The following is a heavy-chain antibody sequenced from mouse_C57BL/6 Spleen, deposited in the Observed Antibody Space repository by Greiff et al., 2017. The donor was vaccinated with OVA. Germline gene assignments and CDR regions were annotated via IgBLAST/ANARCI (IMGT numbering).Heavy chain of an antibody. J-gene: IGHJ3*01. Sequence: QVQLQQPGTELVKPGASVKLSCKASGYTFTSYWMHWVKQRPGQGLEWIGNINPSNGGTNYNEKFKSKATRTVDKSSSTAYMQLSSLTSEDSAVYYCAGVGGPRDSAWFADWGQGTLVTVSA. CDR3: AGVGGPRDSAWFAD. V-gene: IGHV1-53*01. CDR2: INPSNGGT. D-gene: IGHD2-4*01. CDR1: GYTFTSYW.